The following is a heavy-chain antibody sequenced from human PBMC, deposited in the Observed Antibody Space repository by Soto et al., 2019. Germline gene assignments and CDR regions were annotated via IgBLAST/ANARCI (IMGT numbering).Heavy chain of an antibody. CDR1: GGSISGTTYS. CDR3: ARGQGAAAGHSNFDY. J-gene: IGHJ4*02. V-gene: IGHV4-30-2*01. Sequence: SETLSLTCAVSGGSISGTTYSWSWIRQPPGKGLEWIGYIYDSGNAYYNPSLKSQFSISVDRSKNQFSLKLSYVTAADTAVYYCARGQGAAAGHSNFDYWGQGALVTVSS. CDR2: IYDSGNA. D-gene: IGHD6-13*01.